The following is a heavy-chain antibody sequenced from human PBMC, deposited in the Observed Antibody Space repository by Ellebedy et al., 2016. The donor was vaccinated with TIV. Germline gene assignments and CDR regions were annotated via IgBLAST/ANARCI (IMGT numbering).Heavy chain of an antibody. CDR1: GGSISPYY. V-gene: IGHV4-59*01. CDR2: ISYSGST. Sequence: MPSETLSLTCTVSGGSISPYYWSWIRQPPGEGLEWIGYISYSGSTNYSPSLQSRVTISVDTSKNQFSLKLSSVTAADTAVYYCAREVGYCSSTSCLRGGNWFDPWGQGTLVTVSS. D-gene: IGHD2-2*01. CDR3: AREVGYCSSTSCLRGGNWFDP. J-gene: IGHJ5*02.